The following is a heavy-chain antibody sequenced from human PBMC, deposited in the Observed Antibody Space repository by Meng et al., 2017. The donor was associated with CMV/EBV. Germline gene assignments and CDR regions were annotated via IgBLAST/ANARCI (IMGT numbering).Heavy chain of an antibody. D-gene: IGHD3-3*01. CDR2: IYSGGST. V-gene: IGHV3-53*01. CDR3: AATYYDFWRYGMDV. CDR1: GFTVSSNY. Sequence: GESLKISCAASGFTVSSNYMSWVRQARGKRLEWCSVIYSGGSTYYAYSVKGRFTISRDNSKNTLYLQMNSLRAEDTAVYYCAATYYDFWRYGMDVWGQGTTVTVSS. J-gene: IGHJ6*02.